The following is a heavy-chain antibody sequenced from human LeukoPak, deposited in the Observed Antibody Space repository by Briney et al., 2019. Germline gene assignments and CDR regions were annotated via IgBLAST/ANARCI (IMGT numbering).Heavy chain of an antibody. D-gene: IGHD6-25*01. CDR1: GYTFTGLY. V-gene: IGHV1-2*02. Sequence: APVKVSCKASGYTFTGLYIHWVRQAPGQGLEWMGWIYPNSGDTGYAHKFQGRVTMTRDTSINTAYMDLSSLRSDDTAVYYCARKAGPTFDYWGQGTLVTVSS. J-gene: IGHJ4*02. CDR2: IYPNSGDT. CDR3: ARKAGPTFDY.